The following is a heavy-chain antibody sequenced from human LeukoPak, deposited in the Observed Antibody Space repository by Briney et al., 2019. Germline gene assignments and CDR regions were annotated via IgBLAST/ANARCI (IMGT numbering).Heavy chain of an antibody. CDR3: ARAITIFGVVIPPYYYYYMDV. J-gene: IGHJ6*03. CDR1: GVSFSGYY. D-gene: IGHD3-3*01. Sequence: SETLSLTCAVYGVSFSGYYWSWIRQPPGKGLEWIGEINHSGSTNYNPSLKSRVTISVDTSKNQFSLKLSSVTAADTAVYYCARAITIFGVVIPPYYYYYMDVWGKGTTVTVSS. V-gene: IGHV4-34*01. CDR2: INHSGST.